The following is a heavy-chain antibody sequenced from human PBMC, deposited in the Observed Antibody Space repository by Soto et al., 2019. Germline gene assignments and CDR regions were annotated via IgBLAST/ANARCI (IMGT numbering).Heavy chain of an antibody. CDR3: ARAAKRNFDY. D-gene: IGHD6-25*01. CDR2: IIPIFGTA. V-gene: IGHV1-69*06. Sequence: QVQLVQSGAEVKKPGSSVKVSCRASGGTFNTFAISWVRQAPGQGLEWMGGIIPIFGTANYAQKFQGRVTITADKSTSTAYLELSSLRSEDTAVYYCARAAKRNFDYWGQGTLVTVSS. J-gene: IGHJ4*02. CDR1: GGTFNTFA.